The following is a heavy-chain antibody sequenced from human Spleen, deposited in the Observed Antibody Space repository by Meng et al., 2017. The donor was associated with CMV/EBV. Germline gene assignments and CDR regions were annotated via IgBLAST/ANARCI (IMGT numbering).Heavy chain of an antibody. CDR2: ISSSGIYR. J-gene: IGHJ4*02. V-gene: IGHV3-21*03. CDR3: ARDDLADSLFDY. CDR1: GLTFGGYS. Sequence: FAASGLTFGGYSMNWVRQAPGKGLEWVSSISSSGIYRYHADSLQRRFTISRDNAKNTLFLQIDTLRAEVTPAYNCARDDLADSLFDYWGQGTLVTVSS. D-gene: IGHD2-15*01.